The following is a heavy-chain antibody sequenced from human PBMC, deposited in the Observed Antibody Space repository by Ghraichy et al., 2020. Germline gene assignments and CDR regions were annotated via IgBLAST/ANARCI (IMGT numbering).Heavy chain of an antibody. CDR1: GFTFSSYW. D-gene: IGHD3-10*01. J-gene: IGHJ6*02. CDR3: ARGVHFSTITMFRGVINPDYGMDV. Sequence: GGSLRLSCAASGFTFSSYWMHWVRQAPGKGLVWVSRINSDGSSTSYADSVKGRFTISRDNAMNTLYLQMNSLRAEDTAVYYCARGVHFSTITMFRGVINPDYGMDVWGQGTTVTVSS. V-gene: IGHV3-74*01. CDR2: INSDGSST.